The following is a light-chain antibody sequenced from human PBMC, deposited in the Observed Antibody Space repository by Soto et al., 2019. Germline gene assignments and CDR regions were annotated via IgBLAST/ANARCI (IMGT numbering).Light chain of an antibody. V-gene: IGKV1-5*01. CDR2: DAS. J-gene: IGKJ2*01. CDR3: QQYNSYSLT. CDR1: QSISSW. Sequence: DIQMTQSPSTLSASVGDRVTITCRASQSISSWLAWYQQKPGKAPKLLIYDASSLESGVPSRFSGSGSGTAFTLTLSSLQPDDFATYYCQQYNSYSLTFGQGTKLEIK.